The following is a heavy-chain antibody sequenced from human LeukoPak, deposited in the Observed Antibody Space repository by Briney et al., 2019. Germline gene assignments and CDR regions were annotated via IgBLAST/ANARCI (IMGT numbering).Heavy chain of an antibody. CDR3: AKTPHGYSSGWNYFDY. D-gene: IGHD6-19*01. CDR2: ISGSGDST. V-gene: IGHV3-23*01. Sequence: GGSLRLSCAASGFTYSIYAINWVRQAPGTGLEWVSAISGSGDSTFYADSVKGRFTISRDNSKNTLYLQMNSLRAEDTAVYYCAKTPHGYSSGWNYFDYRGQGTLVTVSS. J-gene: IGHJ4*02. CDR1: GFTYSIYA.